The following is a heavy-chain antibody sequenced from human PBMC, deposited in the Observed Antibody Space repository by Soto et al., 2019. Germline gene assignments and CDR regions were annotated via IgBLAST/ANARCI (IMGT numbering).Heavy chain of an antibody. CDR2: NSYSGST. CDR3: ARPSSGGNSWCFAY. V-gene: IGHV4-39*01. CDR1: GGSISVGSYY. J-gene: IGHJ4*02. Sequence: QLQLQESGPGLVKPSETLSLTCTVSGGSISVGSYYWGWIRQPPGKAPEWIGSNSYSGSTYYNPSLKSRVTIFMDMSKNQFSLRLTSVTAADTAVYYCARPSSGGNSWCFAYWGQGTLVSVSS. D-gene: IGHD2-21*02.